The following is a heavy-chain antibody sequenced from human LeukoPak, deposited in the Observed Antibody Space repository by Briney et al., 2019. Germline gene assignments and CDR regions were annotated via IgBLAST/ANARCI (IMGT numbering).Heavy chain of an antibody. J-gene: IGHJ6*03. CDR1: GGSFSGYY. Sequence: SSETLSLTCAVYGGSFSGYYWSWIRQPPGKGLEWIGEINHSGSTNYNPSLKSRVTISVDTSENQFSLKLSSVTAADTAVYYCARGVWFGSWSMDVWGKGTTVTVSS. CDR3: ARGVWFGSWSMDV. D-gene: IGHD3-10*01. V-gene: IGHV4-34*01. CDR2: INHSGST.